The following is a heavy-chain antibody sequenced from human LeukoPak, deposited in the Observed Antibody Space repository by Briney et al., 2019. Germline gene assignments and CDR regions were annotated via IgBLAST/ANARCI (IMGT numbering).Heavy chain of an antibody. D-gene: IGHD1-26*01. V-gene: IGHV4-39*07. J-gene: IGHJ4*02. CDR2: IYYSGST. CDR1: GGSISSSSYY. Sequence: PSETLSLTCTVSGGSISSSSYYWGWIRQPPGKGLEWIGSIYYSGSTYYNPSLKSRVTVSVDTSKNQFSLKLSSVTAADTAVYYCARVPYSGSYLVPYAVDYWGQGTLVTVSS. CDR3: ARVPYSGSYLVPYAVDY.